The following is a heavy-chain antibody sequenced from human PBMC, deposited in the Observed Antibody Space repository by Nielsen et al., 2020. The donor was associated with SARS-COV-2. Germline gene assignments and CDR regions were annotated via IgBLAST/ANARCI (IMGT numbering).Heavy chain of an antibody. CDR2: IYYSGST. D-gene: IGHD7-27*01. Sequence: SETLSLTCTVSGGSISSYYWSWIRQPPGKGLEWIGYIYYSGSTNYNPSLKSRVTISVDTSKNQFSLKLSSVTAADTAVYYCARVEKTGETGYWGQGTLVTVSS. V-gene: IGHV4-59*08. J-gene: IGHJ4*02. CDR1: GGSISSYY. CDR3: ARVEKTGETGY.